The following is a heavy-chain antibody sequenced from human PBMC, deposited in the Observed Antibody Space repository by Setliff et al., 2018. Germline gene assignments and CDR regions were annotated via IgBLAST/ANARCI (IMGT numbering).Heavy chain of an antibody. Sequence: SLRLSCEASGFTFSHYPMHWVRQAPGKGLEWVAVILYDGSNEYYADSVEGRFTISRDNAKNSLYLQMNSLRAGDTALYYCAKGLYDSGPYYKDVWGKGTTVTVSS. V-gene: IGHV3-30*04. D-gene: IGHD3-10*01. J-gene: IGHJ6*03. CDR3: AKGLYDSGPYYKDV. CDR2: ILYDGSNE. CDR1: GFTFSHYP.